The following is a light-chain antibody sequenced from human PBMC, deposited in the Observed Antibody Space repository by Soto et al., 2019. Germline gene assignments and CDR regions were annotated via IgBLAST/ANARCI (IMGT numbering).Light chain of an antibody. CDR3: AAWDDSLSGPYV. Sequence: QSVLTQPASASATAGHRVIISCSGASSNIAWYQHLPGTSPKLLIYNNNQRPSGVPDRFSGSKSGTSASLAISGLRSEDEADYYCAAWDDSLSGPYVFGTGTKVTVL. CDR1: SSNIA. J-gene: IGLJ1*01. V-gene: IGLV1-47*01. CDR2: NNN.